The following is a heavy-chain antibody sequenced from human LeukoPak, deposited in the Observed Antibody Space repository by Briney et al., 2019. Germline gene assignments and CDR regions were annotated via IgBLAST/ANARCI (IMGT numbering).Heavy chain of an antibody. J-gene: IGHJ3*01. D-gene: IGHD3-3*01. CDR1: GFTFSSYA. V-gene: IGHV3-30-3*01. CDR2: ISYDGSNK. Sequence: GGSLRLSCAASGFTFSSYAMHWVRQAPGKGLEWVAVISYDGSNKYYADSVKGRFTISRDNSKNTLYLQMNSLRAEDTAVYYCARQISVFWGGSNVFVFGGKGKMVPVS. CDR3: ARQISVFWGGSNVFVF.